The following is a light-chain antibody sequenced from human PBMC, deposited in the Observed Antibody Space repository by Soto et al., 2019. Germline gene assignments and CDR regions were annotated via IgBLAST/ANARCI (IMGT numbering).Light chain of an antibody. CDR2: AAS. J-gene: IGKJ1*01. CDR1: QIIGTS. CDR3: QQVYSTAWT. V-gene: IGKV1-39*01. Sequence: IEVTQSPSSLAASLGDRVTITCRASQIIGTSLNWYQQKPGKAHNLLIHAASSLQSGVQSRFSGSGSGADFTLTIRSLQHEDFATYYCQQVYSTAWTFGQGTKVDIK.